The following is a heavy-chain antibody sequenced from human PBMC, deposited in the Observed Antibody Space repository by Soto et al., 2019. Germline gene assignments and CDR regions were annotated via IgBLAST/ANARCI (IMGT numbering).Heavy chain of an antibody. CDR1: GFTFSSYA. CDR2: ISGSGGST. J-gene: IGHJ4*02. V-gene: IGHV3-23*01. CDR3: AKDPSGLSQEESFLAPYDY. D-gene: IGHD3-16*01. Sequence: GGSLRLSCAASGFTFSSYAMSWVRQAPGKGLEWVSAISGSGGSTYYADSVKGRFTISRDNSKNTLYLQMNSLRAEDTAVYYCAKDPSGLSQEESFLAPYDYWGQGTLVTVSS.